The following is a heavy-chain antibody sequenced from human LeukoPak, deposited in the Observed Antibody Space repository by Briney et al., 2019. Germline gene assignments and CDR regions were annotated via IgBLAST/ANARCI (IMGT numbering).Heavy chain of an antibody. Sequence: SETLSLTCTVSGGSMRSDYWSWIRQSPGKRLEWIGYIFYTGSTNYNPSLKCRVTISVDTSKNQFSLKLSSVTAADTAVYYCGRHGSGAPWGWFDPWGQGTLVTVSS. D-gene: IGHD3-10*01. CDR3: GRHGSGAPWGWFDP. V-gene: IGHV4-59*08. J-gene: IGHJ5*02. CDR1: GGSMRSDY. CDR2: IFYTGST.